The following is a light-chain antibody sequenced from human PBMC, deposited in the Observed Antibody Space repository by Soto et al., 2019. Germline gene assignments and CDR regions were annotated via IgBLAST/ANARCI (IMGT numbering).Light chain of an antibody. V-gene: IGLV2-14*03. CDR3: CSYTSGSTPFV. CDR1: SSDVGGYNF. J-gene: IGLJ1*01. Sequence: QSALTQPASVSGSPGQSITISCTGTSSDVGGYNFVSWYQQHPGKAPKLMIFDVGDRPSGVSNRFSGSKSGNTASLTISGLQAEHEADYYCCSYTSGSTPFVFGTGTKLTVL. CDR2: DVG.